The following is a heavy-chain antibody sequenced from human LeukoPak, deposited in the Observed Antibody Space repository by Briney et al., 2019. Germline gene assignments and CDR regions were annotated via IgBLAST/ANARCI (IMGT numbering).Heavy chain of an antibody. Sequence: PGGSLRLSCAASGFTFSSYAMSWVRQAPGKGLEWVAFIRYDGSEKYYADSVKGRFTISRDNSKNTLYLQMKSLRPEDTAVYYCATNSVPEFWGQGNLVTVSS. CDR3: ATNSVPEF. D-gene: IGHD4-23*01. V-gene: IGHV3-30*02. CDR1: GFTFSSYA. CDR2: IRYDGSEK. J-gene: IGHJ4*02.